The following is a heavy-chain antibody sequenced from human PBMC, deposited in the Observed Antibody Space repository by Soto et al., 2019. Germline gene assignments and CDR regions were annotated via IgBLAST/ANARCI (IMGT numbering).Heavy chain of an antibody. D-gene: IGHD4-4*01. CDR2: IKQDGSEK. V-gene: IGHV3-7*05. J-gene: IGHJ6*02. CDR1: GFTFSSYW. CDR3: ARDGPRHNYALYYYYYYGMDV. Sequence: GGSLRLSCAASGFTFSSYWMSWVRQAPGKGLEWVANIKQDGSEKYYVDSVKGRFTISRDNAKNSLYLQMNSLRAEDTAVYYCARDGPRHNYALYYYYYYGMDVWGQGTTVTVSS.